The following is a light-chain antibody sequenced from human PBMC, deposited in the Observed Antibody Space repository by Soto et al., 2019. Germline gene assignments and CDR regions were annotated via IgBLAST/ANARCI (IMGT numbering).Light chain of an antibody. CDR2: AAS. CDR1: QGISNY. V-gene: IGKV1-27*01. J-gene: IGKJ3*01. Sequence: DIQMTQSPASLSASIGDRVTITCRASQGISNYLAWYQQKPGKVPKLLIYAASTLQSGVPSRFSGSGSGTDFTLTISSLQPEDVATYYCHQTYSTPLFTFGPGTTVDIK. CDR3: HQTYSTPLFT.